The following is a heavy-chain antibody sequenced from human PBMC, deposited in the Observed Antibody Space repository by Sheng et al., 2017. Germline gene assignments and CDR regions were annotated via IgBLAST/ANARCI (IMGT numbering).Heavy chain of an antibody. D-gene: IGHD4-17*01. J-gene: IGHJ6*03. CDR2: IYYSGST. V-gene: IGHV4-59*11. Sequence: QVQLQESGPGLVKPSETLSLTCTVSGGSISSHYWSWIRQPPGKGLEWIGYIYYSGSTNYNPSLKSRVTISVDTSKNQFSLKLSSVTAADTAVYYCARAYGYYYYYMDVWGKGTTVTVSS. CDR1: GGSISSHY. CDR3: ARAYGYYYYYMDV.